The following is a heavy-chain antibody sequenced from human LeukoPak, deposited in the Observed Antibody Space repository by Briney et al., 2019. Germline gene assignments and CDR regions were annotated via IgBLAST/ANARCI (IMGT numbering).Heavy chain of an antibody. CDR2: ISGSGDST. CDR3: AKDPYSSGPYNWFDP. V-gene: IGHV3-23*01. J-gene: IGHJ5*02. D-gene: IGHD6-19*01. Sequence: GGSLRLSCAASGFTFSSYAMSWVRQAPGKGLEWVSAISGSGDSTYYADSVKGLFTISRDNSKNTLYLQMNRLRAEDTAVYYCAKDPYSSGPYNWFDPWGQGTLVTVSS. CDR1: GFTFSSYA.